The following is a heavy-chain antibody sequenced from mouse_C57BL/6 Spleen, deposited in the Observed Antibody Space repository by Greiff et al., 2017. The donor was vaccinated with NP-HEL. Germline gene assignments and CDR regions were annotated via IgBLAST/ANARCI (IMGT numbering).Heavy chain of an antibody. CDR3: ARAPINYYVISYVGYFDV. CDR2: INPNNGGT. D-gene: IGHD1-1*01. V-gene: IGHV1-18*01. Sequence: EVQLQQSGPELVKPGASVKIPCKASGYTFTDYNMDWVKQSHGKSLEWIGDINPNNGGTIYNQKFKGKATLTVDKSSSTAYMELRSRTSEDTAVYYCARAPINYYVISYVGYFDVWGTGTTVTVSS. CDR1: GYTFTDYN. J-gene: IGHJ1*03.